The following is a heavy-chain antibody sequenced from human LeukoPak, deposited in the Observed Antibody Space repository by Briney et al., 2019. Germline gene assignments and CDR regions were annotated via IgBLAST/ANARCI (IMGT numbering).Heavy chain of an antibody. CDR3: ARDQGTTVVTQDNWFDP. V-gene: IGHV1-46*01. CDR2: INPSGGST. J-gene: IGHJ5*02. D-gene: IGHD4-23*01. Sequence: ASVKVSCKASGYTFTSYYMHWVRQAPGQGLEWMGIINPSGGSTSYAQKFQGRVTMTRDTSTSTVYMELNSLRSEDTAVYYCARDQGTTVVTQDNWFDPWGQGTLVTVSS. CDR1: GYTFTSYY.